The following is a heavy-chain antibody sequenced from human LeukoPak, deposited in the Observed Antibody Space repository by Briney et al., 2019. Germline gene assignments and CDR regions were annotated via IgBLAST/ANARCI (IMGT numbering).Heavy chain of an antibody. Sequence: ASVKVPCKASGYTFTSYGISWVRQAPGQGLEWMGWISAYNGNTNYAQKLQGRVTMTTDTSTSTAYMELRSLRSDDTAVYYCARDGTTVTTDNWFDPWGQGTLVTVSS. J-gene: IGHJ5*02. CDR1: GYTFTSYG. CDR2: ISAYNGNT. CDR3: ARDGTTVTTDNWFDP. D-gene: IGHD4-17*01. V-gene: IGHV1-18*01.